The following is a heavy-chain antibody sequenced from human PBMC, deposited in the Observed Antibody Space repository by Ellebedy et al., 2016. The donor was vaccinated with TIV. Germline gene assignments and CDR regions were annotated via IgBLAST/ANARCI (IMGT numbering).Heavy chain of an antibody. J-gene: IGHJ4*02. V-gene: IGHV4-34*01. D-gene: IGHD6-6*01. CDR2: INHSGST. Sequence: SETLSLXXAVYGGSFSGYYWTWIRQPPGKGLEWIGEINHSGSTNYNPSLKSRVTISVDTSKNQFSLKLSSVTAADTAVYYCARIGYSSSSFDFWGQGTLVTVSS. CDR3: ARIGYSSSSFDF. CDR1: GGSFSGYY.